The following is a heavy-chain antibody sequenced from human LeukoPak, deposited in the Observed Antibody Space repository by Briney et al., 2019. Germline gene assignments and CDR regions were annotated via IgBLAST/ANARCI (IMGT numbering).Heavy chain of an antibody. CDR2: IHYSGST. V-gene: IGHV4-39*07. D-gene: IGHD3-22*01. CDR3: ATYYDSGGYPDY. J-gene: IGHJ4*02. CDR1: GGSISSSSYY. Sequence: SETLSLTCTVSGGSISSSSYYWGWIRQPPGKGLEWIGSIHYSGSTNYNPSLKSRVTISVDTSKNQFSLKLSSVTAADTAVYYCATYYDSGGYPDYWGQGTLVTVSS.